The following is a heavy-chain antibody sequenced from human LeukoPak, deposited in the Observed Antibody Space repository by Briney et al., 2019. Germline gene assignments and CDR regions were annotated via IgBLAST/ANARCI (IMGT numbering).Heavy chain of an antibody. CDR2: FYTSGST. Sequence: SETLSLTCTASGCSISSYYWSWLRQPAGKGLEWIGRFYTSGSTNYNASLKSRVTMSVDTSKNQFSLKLSSVTAADTAVYYCARDQGGSSRAFDYWGQGTLVTVSS. J-gene: IGHJ4*02. V-gene: IGHV4-4*07. D-gene: IGHD6-6*01. CDR1: GCSISSYY. CDR3: ARDQGGSSRAFDY.